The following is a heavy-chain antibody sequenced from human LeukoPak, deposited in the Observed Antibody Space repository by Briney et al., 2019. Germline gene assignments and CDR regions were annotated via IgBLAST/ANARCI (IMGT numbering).Heavy chain of an antibody. CDR2: IYSSGST. CDR1: SGSISSYY. CDR3: AKWGVVTAFDY. Sequence: PSETLSLTCTVSSGSISSYYWSWIRQPPGKGLEWIGYIYSSGSTKYNPSLKSRGTISVDTPTNQFFLKLSSVTAADTAVYYCAKWGVVTAFDYWGQGTLVTVSS. V-gene: IGHV4-59*08. J-gene: IGHJ4*02. D-gene: IGHD2-21*02.